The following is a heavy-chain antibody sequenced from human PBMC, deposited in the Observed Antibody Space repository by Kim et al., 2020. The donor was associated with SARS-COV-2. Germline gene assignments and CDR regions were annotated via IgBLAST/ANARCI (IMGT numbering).Heavy chain of an antibody. CDR1: GGSFSGYY. V-gene: IGHV4-34*01. J-gene: IGHJ6*02. CDR2: INHSGST. D-gene: IGHD3-9*01. Sequence: SETLSLTCAVYGGSFSGYYWSWIRQPPGKGLEWIGEINHSGSTNYNPSLKSRVTISVDTSKNQFSLKLSSVTAADTAVYYCARGPPTGYYKSRFYYYYGMDVWGQGTTVTVSS. CDR3: ARGPPTGYYKSRFYYYYGMDV.